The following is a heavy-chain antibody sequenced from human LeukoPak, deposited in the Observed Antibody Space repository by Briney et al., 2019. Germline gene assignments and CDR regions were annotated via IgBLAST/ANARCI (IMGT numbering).Heavy chain of an antibody. CDR3: ARDGGYGDYGITNAFDI. J-gene: IGHJ3*02. D-gene: IGHD4-17*01. Sequence: GGSLRLSCAASGFTFSSYSMNWVRQAPGKGLEWVSSISSSSYIYYADSVKGRFTISRDNAKNSLYLQMNSLRAEDTAVYYCARDGGYGDYGITNAFDIWGQGTMVTVSS. CDR1: GFTFSSYS. CDR2: ISSSSYI. V-gene: IGHV3-21*01.